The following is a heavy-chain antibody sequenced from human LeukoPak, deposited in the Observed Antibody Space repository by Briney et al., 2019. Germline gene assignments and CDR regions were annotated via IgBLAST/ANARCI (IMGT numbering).Heavy chain of an antibody. CDR1: GCSIISSTYY. Sequence: PSETLSLTCTVSGCSIISSTYYWGWIRQPPGKGLEWIGSINYSGSTYYKPSLKSRVTISVDTSKNQFSLKLSSVSAADTAVYYCARNSVTMLVVVPNWFDPWGQGTLVTVSS. D-gene: IGHD3-22*01. CDR3: ARNSVTMLVVVPNWFDP. J-gene: IGHJ5*02. V-gene: IGHV4-39*01. CDR2: INYSGST.